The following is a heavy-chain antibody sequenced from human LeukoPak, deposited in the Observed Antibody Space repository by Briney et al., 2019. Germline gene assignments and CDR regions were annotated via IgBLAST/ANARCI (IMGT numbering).Heavy chain of an antibody. J-gene: IGHJ6*02. CDR3: ARAYSSSSLGYYYYGMDV. V-gene: IGHV4-59*01. Sequence: PSETLSLTCTVSGGSISSYYWSWIRQPPGKGLEWIGYIYYGGSTNYNPSLKSRVTISVDTSKNQFSLKLSSVTAADTAVYYCARAYSSSSLGYYYYGMDVWGQGTTVTVSS. D-gene: IGHD6-6*01. CDR1: GGSISSYY. CDR2: IYYGGST.